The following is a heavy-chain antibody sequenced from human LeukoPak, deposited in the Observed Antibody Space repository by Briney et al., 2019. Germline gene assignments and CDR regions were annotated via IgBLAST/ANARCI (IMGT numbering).Heavy chain of an antibody. D-gene: IGHD3-22*01. CDR3: ASYDSSGYPFHFDY. V-gene: IGHV3-23*01. Sequence: ISGSGGSTYYADSVKGRFTISRDNSKNTLYLQMDSLRAEDTAVYYCASYDSSGYPFHFDYWGQGTLVTVSS. J-gene: IGHJ4*02. CDR2: ISGSGGST.